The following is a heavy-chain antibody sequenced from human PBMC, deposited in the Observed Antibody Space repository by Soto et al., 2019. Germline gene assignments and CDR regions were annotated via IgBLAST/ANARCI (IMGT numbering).Heavy chain of an antibody. CDR2: IMPIFDRT. Sequence: QVQLMQSGAEMKRPGSSVKVSCKASGGTFGSYAIGWVRQAPGQGLEWVGGIMPIFDRTNSAEKFQGRVTMTADDSTNTAYMELASVRHEDTAVYYCATMVQLWTYFGAWGQGTLVSVSS. CDR1: GGTFGSYA. V-gene: IGHV1-69*01. CDR3: ATMVQLWTYFGA. D-gene: IGHD1-1*01. J-gene: IGHJ5*02.